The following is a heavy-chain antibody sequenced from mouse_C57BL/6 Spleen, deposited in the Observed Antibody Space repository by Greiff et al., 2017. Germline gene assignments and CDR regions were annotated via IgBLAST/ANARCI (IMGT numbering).Heavy chain of an antibody. Sequence: EVQGVESGGGLVQPGGSLKLSCAASGFAFSDYYMYWVRQTPEKRLEWVAYISNGGGSTYYPDTVKGRFTISRDNAKNTLYLQMSRLKSEDTAMYYCARQGGKAMDYWGQGTSVTVSS. V-gene: IGHV5-12*01. CDR2: ISNGGGST. J-gene: IGHJ4*01. CDR3: ARQGGKAMDY. CDR1: GFAFSDYY. D-gene: IGHD1-1*02.